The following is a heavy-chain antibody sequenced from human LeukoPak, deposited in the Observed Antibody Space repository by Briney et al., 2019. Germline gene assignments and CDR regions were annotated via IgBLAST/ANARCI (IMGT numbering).Heavy chain of an antibody. CDR2: INQDGTET. V-gene: IGHV3-7*01. J-gene: IGHJ4*02. CDR1: GFTFSNYR. D-gene: IGHD3-10*01. Sequence: GGSLRLSCAASGFTFSNYRMSWVRQAPGKGLEWVANINQDGTETSYVDSVKGQFTISRDNARNSLYLQMNSLRAEDTAVYYCAKGPSMVRGVTLFDYWGQGTLVTVSS. CDR3: AKGPSMVRGVTLFDY.